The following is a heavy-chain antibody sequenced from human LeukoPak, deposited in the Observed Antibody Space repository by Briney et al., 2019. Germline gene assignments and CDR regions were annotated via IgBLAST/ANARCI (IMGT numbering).Heavy chain of an antibody. Sequence: PGGSLRLSCAASGFTFSSYAMSWVRQAPGKGLEWVANIKQDGSEKHYVDSVRGRFTISRDNAKNSLYLQMNSLKAEDTAVYYCARPGTTLDYWGQGTLVTVSS. CDR1: GFTFSSYA. J-gene: IGHJ4*02. CDR2: IKQDGSEK. V-gene: IGHV3-7*03. D-gene: IGHD1-1*01. CDR3: ARPGTTLDY.